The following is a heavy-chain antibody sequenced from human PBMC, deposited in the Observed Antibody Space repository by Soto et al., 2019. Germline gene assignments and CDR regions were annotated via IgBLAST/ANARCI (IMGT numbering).Heavy chain of an antibody. CDR1: GGTLSSSA. D-gene: IGHD6-6*01. CDR2: IIPIFGTA. Sequence: GGSVEVSRKAFGGTLSSSAIRWVGQAPGQGLEWMGGIIPIFGTANYAQKFQGRVTITADESTSTAYMELSSLRSEDTAVYYCAREYSSSSPWFDPWGQGTLVTVSS. CDR3: AREYSSSSPWFDP. J-gene: IGHJ5*02. V-gene: IGHV1-69*01.